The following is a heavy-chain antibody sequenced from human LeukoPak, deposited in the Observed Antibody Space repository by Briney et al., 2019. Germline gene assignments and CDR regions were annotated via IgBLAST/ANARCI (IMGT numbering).Heavy chain of an antibody. Sequence: GGSLRLSCAASRFTFSSYAMSWVRQAPGKGLEWVSGISGSDGSTNYADSVKGRFTISRENSKNTLYLQMNSLRAEDTAVYYCAKDYEPLVGVHRWGDWFDPWGQGTLVTVSS. D-gene: IGHD1-26*01. J-gene: IGHJ5*02. CDR3: AKDYEPLVGVHRWGDWFDP. V-gene: IGHV3-23*01. CDR2: ISGSDGST. CDR1: RFTFSSYA.